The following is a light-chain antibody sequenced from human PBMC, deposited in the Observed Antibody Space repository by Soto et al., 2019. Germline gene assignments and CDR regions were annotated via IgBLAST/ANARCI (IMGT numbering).Light chain of an antibody. CDR2: RGS. CDR1: QNIRGNE. J-gene: IGKJ1*01. CDR3: QDYGTSAPWT. V-gene: IGKV3-20*01. Sequence: VLTQSPGTLSLSPGERTTLSCRASQNIRGNELAWYQQKPGQPPRLLIYRGSSRAPGIPDRFSGRGSGTEVTLTTSRLEPEDFAVYYCQDYGTSAPWTFGQGP.